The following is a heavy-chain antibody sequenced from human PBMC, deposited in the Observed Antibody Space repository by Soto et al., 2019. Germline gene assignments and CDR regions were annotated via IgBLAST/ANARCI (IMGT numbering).Heavy chain of an antibody. D-gene: IGHD1-1*01. Sequence: EVQVVESGGGLAQPGGSLRLSCADSGVTFKTSEVHWVRQAPGKGLEWLSFIRASDNSIYYADSVEGRFTISGDNAKNSVSLQMNSLTVEDTAIYYCASSGWGASGTPYLDFWGQGTLVTVSS. CDR1: GVTFKTSE. J-gene: IGHJ4*02. V-gene: IGHV3-48*03. CDR3: ASSGWGASGTPYLDF. CDR2: IRASDNSI.